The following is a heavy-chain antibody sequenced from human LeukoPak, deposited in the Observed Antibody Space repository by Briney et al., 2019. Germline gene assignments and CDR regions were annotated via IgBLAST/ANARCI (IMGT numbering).Heavy chain of an antibody. Sequence: ASVKVSCKASGYTFTGSYLHWVRQAPGQGLEWMGWLNPNSGDTKDALKFQGRVTMTRDTSINPAYMELSRLTSDDTAVDYCARGTTRLWLGEGGNALDIWGQGTMVTVSS. V-gene: IGHV1-2*02. CDR1: GYTFTGSY. D-gene: IGHD3-10*01. CDR3: ARGTTRLWLGEGGNALDI. CDR2: LNPNSGDT. J-gene: IGHJ3*02.